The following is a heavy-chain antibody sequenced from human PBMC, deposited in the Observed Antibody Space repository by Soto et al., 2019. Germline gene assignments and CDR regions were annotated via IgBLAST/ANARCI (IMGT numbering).Heavy chain of an antibody. J-gene: IGHJ6*03. D-gene: IGHD6-13*01. CDR3: ARGAQQLDYYYYYYMDV. CDR1: GVPVSSNY. V-gene: IGHV3-53*04. CDR2: IYSGGST. Sequence: PVLSLRLSCAASGVPVSSNYMSWVRQAPGKGLEWVSVIYSGGSTYYADSVKGRFTISRHNSKNTLYLQMNSLRAEDTAVHYCARGAQQLDYYYYYYMDVWGKGTTVTVSS.